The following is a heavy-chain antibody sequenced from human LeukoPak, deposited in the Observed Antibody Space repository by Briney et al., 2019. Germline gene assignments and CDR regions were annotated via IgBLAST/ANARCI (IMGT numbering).Heavy chain of an antibody. J-gene: IGHJ5*02. CDR1: GYAFTSHA. Sequence: ASVKVSCKASGYAFTSHAISWVRQAPGQGLEWMGWINPYTGNTNFAQKFQGRVTMTTETSTRTAYMEVRSLRSDDTAVYYCARGQADTDLVIGGWFDHWGQGTLVTVSS. CDR2: INPYTGNT. CDR3: ARGQADTDLVIGGWFDH. V-gene: IGHV1-18*01. D-gene: IGHD5-18*01.